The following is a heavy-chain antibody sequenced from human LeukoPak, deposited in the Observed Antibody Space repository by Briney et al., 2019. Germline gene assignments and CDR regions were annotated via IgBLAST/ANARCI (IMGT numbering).Heavy chain of an antibody. CDR3: TRDYHSYGY. CDR1: GYSFTSHG. V-gene: IGHV1-18*01. Sequence: ASVKVSCKASGYSFTSHGITWVRQAPGQGLEWMGWISGYNGNINYGQQFQDRVTMTTDTSTSTAYMELRSLRSDDTAVYYCTRDYHSYGYWGQGTLVTVSS. J-gene: IGHJ4*02. CDR2: ISGYNGNI. D-gene: IGHD5-18*01.